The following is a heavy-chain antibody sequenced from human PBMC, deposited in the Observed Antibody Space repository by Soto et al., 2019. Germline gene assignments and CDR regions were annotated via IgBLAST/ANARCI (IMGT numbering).Heavy chain of an antibody. V-gene: IGHV4-4*02. CDR3: ARYSAASGTYYFLY. D-gene: IGHD5-18*01. J-gene: IGHJ4*02. CDR1: GDSISGTNW. CDR2: IHHSGST. Sequence: SETLSLTCAVSGDSISGTNWWSWVRQPPGKGLQWIGEIHHSGSTNYNPSLKSRVTISVDRSKNQFSLNLNSVTAADTAVYFCARYSAASGTYYFLYWGQGALVTVSS.